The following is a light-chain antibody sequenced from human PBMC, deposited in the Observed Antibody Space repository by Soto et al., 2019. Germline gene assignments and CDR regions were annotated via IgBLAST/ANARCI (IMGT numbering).Light chain of an antibody. CDR3: QQYNNWIT. V-gene: IGKV1-27*01. J-gene: IGKJ5*01. CDR2: AAP. CDR1: QGISNY. Sequence: DIQMSQSPSSLSASVGDRVTITCRASQGISNYLAWYQQKPGKVPKLLIYAAPTLQSGVPSRFSGSWSGTEFTLTISSLQSEDFAVYYCQQYNNWITFAQGTRLEIK.